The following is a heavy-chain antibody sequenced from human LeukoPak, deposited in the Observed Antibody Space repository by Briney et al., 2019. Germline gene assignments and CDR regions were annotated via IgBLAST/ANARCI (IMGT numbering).Heavy chain of an antibody. J-gene: IGHJ4*02. CDR3: AREFGAGTLRTEFDY. Sequence: PGRSLRLSCAASGFTFSTFGMHWVRQAPGKGLEWVALIWYDGSKKYYADSVKGRFTVSRDNSKNTLYLQMNSLRVEDTAVYYCAREFGAGTLRTEFDYWGQGTLVTASS. CDR1: GFTFSTFG. CDR2: IWYDGSKK. D-gene: IGHD6-13*01. V-gene: IGHV3-33*01.